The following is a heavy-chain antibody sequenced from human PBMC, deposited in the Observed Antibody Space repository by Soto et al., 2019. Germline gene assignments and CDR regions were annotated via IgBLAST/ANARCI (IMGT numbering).Heavy chain of an antibody. J-gene: IGHJ3*02. V-gene: IGHV3-7*01. CDR2: IKQDGSEK. D-gene: IGHD3-3*01. CDR1: GFTFSSYW. CDR3: AALPTYYDFWSGQGNDAFDI. Sequence: GGSLRLSCAASGFTFSSYWMSWVRQAPGKGLEWVANIKQDGSEKYYVDSVKGRLTISRDNAKNSLYLQMNSLRAEDTAVYYCAALPTYYDFWSGQGNDAFDIWGQGTMVTVSS.